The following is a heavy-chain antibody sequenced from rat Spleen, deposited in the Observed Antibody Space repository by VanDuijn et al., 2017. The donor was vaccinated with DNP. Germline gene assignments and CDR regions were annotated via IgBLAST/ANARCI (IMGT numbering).Heavy chain of an antibody. D-gene: IGHD1-11*01. CDR2: ITYDGSKT. J-gene: IGHJ4*01. V-gene: IGHV5S10*01. CDR1: GFTFSDYN. Sequence: VQLVESGGGLVQPGGSLKVSCAASGFTFSDYNMAWVRQAPKKGLEWVATITYDGSKTYYRDSVKGRFTISRDNAKSTLYLQMDSLRSEDTATYYCITFEGRNAWGQGTSVTVSS. CDR3: ITFEGRNA.